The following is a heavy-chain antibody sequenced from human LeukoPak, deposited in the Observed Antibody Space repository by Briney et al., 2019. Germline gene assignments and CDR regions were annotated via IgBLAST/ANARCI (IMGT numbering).Heavy chain of an antibody. D-gene: IGHD5-24*01. V-gene: IGHV3-33*01. CDR3: ARGRWLQSYFDY. Sequence: QPGRSLRLSCAASGFTFSSYGMHWVRQAPGKGLEWVAVIWYDGSNKYYADSVKGRFTISRDNSKNTLYLQMNSLRAEDTAVYYCARGRWLQSYFDYWGQGTLVTVSS. CDR1: GFTFSSYG. J-gene: IGHJ4*02. CDR2: IWYDGSNK.